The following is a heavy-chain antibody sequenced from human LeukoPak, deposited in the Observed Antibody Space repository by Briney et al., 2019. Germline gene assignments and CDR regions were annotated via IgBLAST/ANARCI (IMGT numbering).Heavy chain of an antibody. V-gene: IGHV3-66*02. Sequence: GGSLRLSCAASGFSVSSNYMTWVRQAPGKGLEWVSVIHSGGRAYYADSVKGRFTTSRDNSKDTLDLQMNSLSVEDTAVYYCVGVETITMVRGASGDVWGKGTTVTVSS. D-gene: IGHD3-10*01. CDR3: VGVETITMVRGASGDV. CDR1: GFSVSSNY. J-gene: IGHJ6*04. CDR2: IHSGGRA.